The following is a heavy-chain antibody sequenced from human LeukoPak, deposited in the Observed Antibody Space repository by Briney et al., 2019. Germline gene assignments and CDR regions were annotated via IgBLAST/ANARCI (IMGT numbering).Heavy chain of an antibody. Sequence: PSETLSLTCTVSGGSISSYYWSWIRQPPGKGLEWIGYIYYSGSTNYNPSLKSRVTISVDTSKNQFSLKLSSVTAADTAVYYCARHKGSGTYPLDYWGQGILVTVSS. CDR1: GGSISSYY. CDR2: IYYSGST. CDR3: ARHKGSGTYPLDY. J-gene: IGHJ4*02. D-gene: IGHD3-10*01. V-gene: IGHV4-59*08.